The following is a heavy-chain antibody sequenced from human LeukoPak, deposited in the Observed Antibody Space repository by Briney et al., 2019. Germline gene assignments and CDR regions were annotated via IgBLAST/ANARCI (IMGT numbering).Heavy chain of an antibody. CDR1: GYRFTDYF. D-gene: IGHD6-13*01. V-gene: IGHV1-46*01. CDR2: INPTTGDT. Sequence: ASVKVSCKAVGYRFTDYFIHWVRQAPGQGLEWMGIINPTTGDTTYAQKFQGRLTMTRDMSTSTVYMEPSSLTSEDTAVFYCARYGFSTVWQGGWHAFDIWGQGTVVTVSS. CDR3: ARYGFSTVWQGGWHAFDI. J-gene: IGHJ3*02.